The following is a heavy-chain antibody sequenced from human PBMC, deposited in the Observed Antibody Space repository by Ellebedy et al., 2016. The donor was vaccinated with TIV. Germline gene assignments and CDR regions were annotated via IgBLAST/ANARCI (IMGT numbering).Heavy chain of an antibody. D-gene: IGHD3-22*01. CDR3: ARDLDDSSGYYYPMIDY. Sequence: GGSLRLSCAASGFTVSRNYMSWVRQAPGKGLEWVSVIYSGGTTYYADSVKGRFTISRDNSKNTLYLQMTSLRAEDTAVYYCARDLDDSSGYYYPMIDYWGQGTRVTVSS. CDR1: GFTVSRNY. J-gene: IGHJ4*02. V-gene: IGHV3-66*01. CDR2: IYSGGTT.